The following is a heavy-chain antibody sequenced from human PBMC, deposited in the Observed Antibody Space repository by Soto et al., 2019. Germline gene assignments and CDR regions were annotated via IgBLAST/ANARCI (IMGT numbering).Heavy chain of an antibody. V-gene: IGHV3-23*01. D-gene: IGHD1-26*01. CDR2: ISGSGGST. J-gene: IGHJ6*02. Sequence: LRLSCAASGFTFSSYAMSWVRQAPGKGLEWVSAISGSGGSTYYADSVKGRFTISRDNSKNTLYLQMNSLRAEDTAVYYCAKAGSYHGYYYYGMDVWGQGTTVTVSS. CDR1: GFTFSSYA. CDR3: AKAGSYHGYYYYGMDV.